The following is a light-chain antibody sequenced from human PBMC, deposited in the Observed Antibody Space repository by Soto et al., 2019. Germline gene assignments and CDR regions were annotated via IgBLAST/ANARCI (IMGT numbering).Light chain of an antibody. CDR1: QSLTTY. V-gene: IGKV3-15*01. Sequence: EVVMTQSPATLSVSPGETASLSCRASQSLTTYLAWYQQKPDQAPRLLIYGISTRATDVPARFSGSGSGTEFTLTISSLQPEDFATYYCQQTLSFPPTFGQGTKVDIK. J-gene: IGKJ1*01. CDR2: GIS. CDR3: QQTLSFPPT.